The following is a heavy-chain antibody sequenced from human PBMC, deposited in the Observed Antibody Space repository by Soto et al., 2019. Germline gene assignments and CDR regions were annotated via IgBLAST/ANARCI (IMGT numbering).Heavy chain of an antibody. V-gene: IGHV4-31*03. D-gene: IGHD3-22*01. CDR1: GGSISSGGYY. Sequence: TLSLTCTVSGGSISSGGYYWSWIRQRPGKGLEWIGYIYYSGSTYYNPSLKSRVTISVDTSKNQFSLKLSSVTAADTAVYYCARGDYDSSGYYTYAFDIWGQGTMVTVSS. J-gene: IGHJ3*02. CDR3: ARGDYDSSGYYTYAFDI. CDR2: IYYSGST.